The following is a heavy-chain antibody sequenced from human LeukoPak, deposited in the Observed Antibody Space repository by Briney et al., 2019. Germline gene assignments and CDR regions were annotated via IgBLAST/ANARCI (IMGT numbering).Heavy chain of an antibody. CDR3: ARESRGITMVRGVRP. J-gene: IGHJ5*02. D-gene: IGHD3-10*01. Sequence: SETLSLTCAVYGGSFSGYYWSWIRRPPGKGLEWIGEINHSGSTNYNPSLKSRVTISVDTSKNQFSLKLSSVTAADTAVCYCARESRGITMVRGVRPWGQGTLVTVSS. CDR2: INHSGST. CDR1: GGSFSGYY. V-gene: IGHV4-34*01.